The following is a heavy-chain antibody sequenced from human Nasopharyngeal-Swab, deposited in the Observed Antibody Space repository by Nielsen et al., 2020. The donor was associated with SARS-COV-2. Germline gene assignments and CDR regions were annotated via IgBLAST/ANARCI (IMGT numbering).Heavy chain of an antibody. V-gene: IGHV4-39*07. CDR1: GGSISSSSYY. Sequence: SETLSLTCTVSGGSISSSSYYWGWIRQPPGKGLEWIGSIYYSGSTYYNPSLKSRVTISVDTSKNQFSLKLSSVTAADTAVYYCASHPLADITIFGVVTRGAFDIWGHGTMVTVSS. D-gene: IGHD3-3*01. CDR2: IYYSGST. CDR3: ASHPLADITIFGVVTRGAFDI. J-gene: IGHJ3*02.